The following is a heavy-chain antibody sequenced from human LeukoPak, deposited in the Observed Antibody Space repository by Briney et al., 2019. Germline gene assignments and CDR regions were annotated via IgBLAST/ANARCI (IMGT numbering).Heavy chain of an antibody. CDR1: GFTFSSYG. CDR2: ISYDGSNK. D-gene: IGHD2-15*01. J-gene: IGHJ6*03. CDR3: AKDRGYCSGGSCLYMDV. Sequence: GGSLRLSCAASGFTFSSYGMHWVRQAPGEGLEWVAVISYDGSNKYYADSVKGRFTISRDNSKNSLYLQMNSLRAEDMAVYYCAKDRGYCSGGSCLYMDVWGKGTTVTVSS. V-gene: IGHV3-30*18.